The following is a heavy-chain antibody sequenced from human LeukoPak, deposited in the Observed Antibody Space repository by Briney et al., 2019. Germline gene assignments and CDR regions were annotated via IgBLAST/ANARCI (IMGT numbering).Heavy chain of an antibody. CDR2: ISYDGSNK. Sequence: PGSSLSLSFAASGFPFLSYVMHGVRQAPGKGLEWVAVISYDGSNKYYADAVKGRFTISRDNSKYTLYLQMNSLRPEDTSVYYCAKTGSGWYFDYWGQGTLVTVSS. J-gene: IGHJ4*02. CDR1: GFPFLSYV. D-gene: IGHD6-19*01. CDR3: AKTGSGWYFDY. V-gene: IGHV3-30*18.